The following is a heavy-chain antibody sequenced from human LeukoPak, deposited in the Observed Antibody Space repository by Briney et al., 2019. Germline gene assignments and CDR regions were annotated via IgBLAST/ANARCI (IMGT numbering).Heavy chain of an antibody. D-gene: IGHD4-17*01. V-gene: IGHV4-39*01. J-gene: IGHJ4*02. CDR1: GDSINSDNFY. CDR3: ARDHGDFVQHD. Sequence: PSETLSLTCTVSGDSINSDNFYWGWIRQPPGKELQWIGSIYYNGITHYNPSLESRVTISADTSTNEFSLKLRSVTAADTAMYYCARDHGDFVQHDWGQGTLVTVSS. CDR2: IYYNGIT.